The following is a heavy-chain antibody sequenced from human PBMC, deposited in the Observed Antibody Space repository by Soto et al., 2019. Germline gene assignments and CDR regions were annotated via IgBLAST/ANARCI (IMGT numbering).Heavy chain of an antibody. D-gene: IGHD5-12*01. CDR1: GFTFSSYA. CDR2: ISGSGGST. J-gene: IGHJ4*02. Sequence: GGSLRLSCAASGFTFSSYAMSWVRQAPGKGLEWVSAISGSGGSTYYADSVKGRFTISRDNSKNTLYLQMNSLRAEDTAVYYCAKDYKWSPSGRGPFAYWGQGTPVPVSA. V-gene: IGHV3-23*01. CDR3: AKDYKWSPSGRGPFAY.